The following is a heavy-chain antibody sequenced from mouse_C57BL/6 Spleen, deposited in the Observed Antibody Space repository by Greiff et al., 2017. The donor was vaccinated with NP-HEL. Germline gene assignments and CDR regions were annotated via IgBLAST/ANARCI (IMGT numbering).Heavy chain of an antibody. CDR2: IYPGDGDT. CDR1: GYAFSSSW. J-gene: IGHJ1*03. CDR3: ARDRGPTWYFDV. V-gene: IGHV1-82*01. Sequence: QVQLQQSGPELVKPGASVKISCKASGYAFSSSWMNWVKQRPGKGLEWIGRIYPGDGDTNYNGKFKGKATLTADKSSSTAYMQLSSLTSEDSAVYFCARDRGPTWYFDVWGTGTTVTVSS. D-gene: IGHD3-3*01.